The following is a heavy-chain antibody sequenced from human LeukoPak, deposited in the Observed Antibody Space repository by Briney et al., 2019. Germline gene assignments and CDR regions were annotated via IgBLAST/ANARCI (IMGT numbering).Heavy chain of an antibody. Sequence: SETLSLTCAVSGGSISSYYWSWIRQPAGKGLEWIGRIYTSGSTNYNPSLKSRVTMSVDTSKNQFSLKLSSVTAADTAVYYCARDRRDGYNFWASLSYFDYWGQGTLVTVSS. CDR1: GGSISSYY. D-gene: IGHD5-24*01. CDR3: ARDRRDGYNFWASLSYFDY. CDR2: IYTSGST. V-gene: IGHV4-4*07. J-gene: IGHJ4*02.